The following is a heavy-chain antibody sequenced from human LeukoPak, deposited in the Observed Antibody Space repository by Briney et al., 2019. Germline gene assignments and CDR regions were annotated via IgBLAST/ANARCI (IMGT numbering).Heavy chain of an antibody. D-gene: IGHD3-9*01. V-gene: IGHV1-8*01. Sequence: ASVKVSCXASGYTFTSYDINWVRQASGQGLEWMGWMNPNSGNTGYAQKFQGRVTMTRNTSISTAYMELSSLRSEDTAVYYCARGGDILTGYSDYWGQGTLVTVSS. CDR3: ARGGDILTGYSDY. J-gene: IGHJ4*02. CDR2: MNPNSGNT. CDR1: GYTFTSYD.